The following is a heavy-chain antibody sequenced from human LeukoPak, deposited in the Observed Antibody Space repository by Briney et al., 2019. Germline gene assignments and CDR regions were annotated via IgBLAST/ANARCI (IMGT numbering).Heavy chain of an antibody. J-gene: IGHJ3*02. Sequence: ASVKVSCKASGYTFSNYCMHWVRQAPGQGLEWMGILNPTYGIPIYAQTFEGRVTMTRDMSTSTVYMELSTLRSDDTAVYFCAKDPRNILTGDYDDFDIWGQGTMVIVSS. CDR2: LNPTYGIP. V-gene: IGHV1-46*01. D-gene: IGHD3-9*01. CDR3: AKDPRNILTGDYDDFDI. CDR1: GYTFSNYC.